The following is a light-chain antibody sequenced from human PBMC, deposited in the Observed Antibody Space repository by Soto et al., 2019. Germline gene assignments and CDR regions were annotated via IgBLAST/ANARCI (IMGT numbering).Light chain of an antibody. CDR2: GDR. Sequence: QPVLTQPPSVSGAPGQRVTISCTGSSSNIGAGYEVHWYQQLPGTAPQLLIYGDRHRPAGVPDRFSGSKSGTSVSLAITGLQAEDEADYHCQSYDSSLSGMVFGGGTKVTVL. V-gene: IGLV1-40*01. J-gene: IGLJ3*02. CDR1: SSNIGAGYE. CDR3: QSYDSSLSGMV.